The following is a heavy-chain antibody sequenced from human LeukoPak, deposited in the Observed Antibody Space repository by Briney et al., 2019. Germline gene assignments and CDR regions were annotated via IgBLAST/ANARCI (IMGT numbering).Heavy chain of an antibody. V-gene: IGHV4-59*08. Sequence: KSSETLSLTCNVSGGSISSYYWSWIRQPPGKGLEWMGYIYYSGSTYYSPSLESRVTISVDTSRNQFSLKLSSVTAADTAMYYCVRYHSSGWYQSDYWGQGTLVTVSP. CDR1: GGSISSYY. CDR3: VRYHSSGWYQSDY. D-gene: IGHD6-19*01. J-gene: IGHJ4*02. CDR2: IYYSGST.